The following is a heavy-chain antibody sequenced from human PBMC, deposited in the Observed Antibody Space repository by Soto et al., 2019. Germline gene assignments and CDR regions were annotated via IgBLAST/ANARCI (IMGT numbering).Heavy chain of an antibody. CDR2: FYYSGST. V-gene: IGHV4-39*01. J-gene: IGHJ4*02. Sequence: QLQLQESGPGLVKPSETLSLTCTVSGGSISSSSYYWGWIRQPPGKGLEWIGSFYYSGSTYYNPSLKSRVTISVDTSKNQFSLKLSSVTAADTAVYYCARLRGYSYGFDYWGQGTLVTVSS. CDR1: GGSISSSSYY. D-gene: IGHD5-18*01. CDR3: ARLRGYSYGFDY.